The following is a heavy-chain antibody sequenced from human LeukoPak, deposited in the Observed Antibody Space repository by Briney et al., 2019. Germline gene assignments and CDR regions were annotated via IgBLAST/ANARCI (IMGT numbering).Heavy chain of an antibody. CDR1: GFTFNSYA. V-gene: IGHV3-30*04. Sequence: GGSLRLSCAASGFTFNSYAIHWVRQAPGKGLEWVAVISYDGSNKYYAESVKGRFTISRDNSKNTLYLQLNSLRPDDTAVYYCAKDRTVGASYWYFDLWGRGTLVTVSS. D-gene: IGHD1-26*01. CDR2: ISYDGSNK. CDR3: AKDRTVGASYWYFDL. J-gene: IGHJ2*01.